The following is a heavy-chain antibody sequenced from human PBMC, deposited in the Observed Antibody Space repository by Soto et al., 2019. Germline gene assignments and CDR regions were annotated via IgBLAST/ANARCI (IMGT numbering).Heavy chain of an antibody. CDR3: ATRSSGWYFDY. Sequence: EVQLLESGGGLVQPGGSLRLSCAASGFTFSSYAMSWVRQAPGKGLEWVSAISGSGGSTYYADSVKGRFTISRDNSKKTRYRQMNSLRAEDTAVYYCATRSSGWYFDYWGQGTLVTVSS. V-gene: IGHV3-23*01. D-gene: IGHD6-19*01. CDR1: GFTFSSYA. J-gene: IGHJ4*02. CDR2: ISGSGGST.